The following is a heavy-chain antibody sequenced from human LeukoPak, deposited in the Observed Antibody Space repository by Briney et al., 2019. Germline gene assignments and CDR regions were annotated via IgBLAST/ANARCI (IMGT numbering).Heavy chain of an antibody. J-gene: IGHJ4*02. V-gene: IGHV4-34*01. Sequence: PSETLSLTCAVYGGSFSGYYWSWIRQPPGKGLEWIGEINHSGSTNYNPSLKSRVTISVDTSKNQFSLKLSSVTAADTAVYYCARFGIFEDYWGQGTLATVSS. CDR2: INHSGST. CDR3: ARFGIFEDY. D-gene: IGHD3-3*01. CDR1: GGSFSGYY.